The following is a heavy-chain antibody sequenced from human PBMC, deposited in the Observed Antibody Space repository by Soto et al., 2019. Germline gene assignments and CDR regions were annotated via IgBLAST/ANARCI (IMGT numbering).Heavy chain of an antibody. V-gene: IGHV1-8*01. D-gene: IGHD3-3*01. J-gene: IGHJ6*02. CDR3: ARGADYDFWSGYYYGMDV. CDR1: GYTFTSYD. CDR2: MNPNSGNT. Sequence: GASVKVSCKASGYTFTSYDINWVRQATGQGLEWMGWMNPNSGNTGYAQKFQGRVTMTRNTFISTAYMELSSLRSEDTAVYYCARGADYDFWSGYYYGMDVWGQGTTVTVS.